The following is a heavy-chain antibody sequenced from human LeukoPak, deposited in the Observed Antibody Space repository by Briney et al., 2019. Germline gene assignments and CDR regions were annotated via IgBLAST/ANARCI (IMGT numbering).Heavy chain of an antibody. J-gene: IGHJ4*02. CDR3: AREDGYYDSSGYLEY. Sequence: PGRSLRLSCAASGFTFSSYAMHWVRQAPGKGLEWVAVISYDGSNKYYADSVKGRFTISRDNSKNTLYLQMNSLRAEDTAVYYCAREDGYYDSSGYLEYWGQGTLVTVSS. CDR2: ISYDGSNK. D-gene: IGHD3-22*01. CDR1: GFTFSSYA. V-gene: IGHV3-30*04.